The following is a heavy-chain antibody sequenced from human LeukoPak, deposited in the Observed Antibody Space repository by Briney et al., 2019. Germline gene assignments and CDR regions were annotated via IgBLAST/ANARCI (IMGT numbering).Heavy chain of an antibody. V-gene: IGHV4-34*01. J-gene: IGHJ4*02. Sequence: SETLSLTCAVYGGSFSGYYWSWIRQPPGKGLEWIGEINHSGSTNYNPSLKSRVTISVDTSKNQFSLKLSSVTAADTAVDYCARGTMTTVTHYFDYWGQGTLVTVSS. CDR3: ARGTMTTVTHYFDY. CDR1: GGSFSGYY. CDR2: INHSGST. D-gene: IGHD4-17*01.